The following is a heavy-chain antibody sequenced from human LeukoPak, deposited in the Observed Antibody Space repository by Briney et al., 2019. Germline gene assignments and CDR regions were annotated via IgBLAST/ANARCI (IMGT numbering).Heavy chain of an antibody. J-gene: IGHJ4*02. D-gene: IGHD5-24*01. CDR3: AAWTDRGYNF. Sequence: GESLRLPCAASGFSFSGSWMNWVRQAPGKGLEWVANINPDGSQKRFVDSVMGRFTMSRDNAKNSLYLQMNSLRVEDTAVFYCAAWTDRGYNFWGQGTLVTVSS. CDR1: GFSFSGSW. CDR2: INPDGSQK. V-gene: IGHV3-7*01.